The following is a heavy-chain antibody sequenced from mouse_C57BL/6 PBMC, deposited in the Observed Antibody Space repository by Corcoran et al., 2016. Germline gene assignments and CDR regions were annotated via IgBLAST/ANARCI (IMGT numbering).Heavy chain of an antibody. V-gene: IGHV9-3*01. D-gene: IGHD1-1*01. CDR2: INTYSGVP. Sequence: QIQLVQSGPELKKPGETVKISCKASGYTFTTYGMSWVKQAPGKGLKWMGWINTYSGVPTYADDFKGRFAFSLETSASTAYLQINNLKNEDTATYFCARSPVVAPLDYWGQGTTLTVSS. CDR1: GYTFTTYG. J-gene: IGHJ2*01. CDR3: ARSPVVAPLDY.